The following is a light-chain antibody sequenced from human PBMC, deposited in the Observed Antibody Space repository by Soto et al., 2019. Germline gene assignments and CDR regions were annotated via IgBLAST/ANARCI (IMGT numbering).Light chain of an antibody. J-gene: IGLJ2*01. Sequence: QSVLTQPPSVSGAPGQRVTISCTGSSSNIGAGYDVHWYQQLPGTAPKLLIYGNINRPSGVPDRISGSKSATSASLAITGLQAEDEADYYCQSYDSNLSGVVFGGGTQLTVL. V-gene: IGLV1-40*01. CDR2: GNI. CDR3: QSYDSNLSGVV. CDR1: SSNIGAGYD.